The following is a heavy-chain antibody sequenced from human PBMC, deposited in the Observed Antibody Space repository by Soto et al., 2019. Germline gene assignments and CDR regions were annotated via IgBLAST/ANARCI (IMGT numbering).Heavy chain of an antibody. V-gene: IGHV3-74*01. J-gene: IGHJ4*02. CDR1: GFTFSSYW. Sequence: GGSLRLSCEASGFTFSSYWMHRVRQAPGKGLVWISRIKGDASSVNYAASVKGRFTISRDNTKNTLYLQMNSLSAEDTALYYCARGASGRFYFDYWGQGTLVTVSS. D-gene: IGHD3-10*01. CDR2: IKGDASSV. CDR3: ARGASGRFYFDY.